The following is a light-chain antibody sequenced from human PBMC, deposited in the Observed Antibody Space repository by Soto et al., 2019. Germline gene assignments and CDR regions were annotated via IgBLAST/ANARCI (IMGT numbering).Light chain of an antibody. CDR1: QSVRSTY. Sequence: EIVLTQSPGTLSLSPGERATLSCRASQSVRSTYLAWYQQKPDQAPRLLVYGASSRATGIPDRVSGRGSGREYPLIIIRLEPEDFAVYCCQQYGSSPPYTFGQGTKLEIK. V-gene: IGKV3-20*01. CDR2: GAS. J-gene: IGKJ2*01. CDR3: QQYGSSPPYT.